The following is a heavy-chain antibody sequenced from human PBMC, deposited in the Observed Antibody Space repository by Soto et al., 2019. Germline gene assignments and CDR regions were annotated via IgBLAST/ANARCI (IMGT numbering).Heavy chain of an antibody. CDR3: ARDLALAGNY. J-gene: IGHJ4*02. CDR2: ISSTSSYT. CDR1: VFTFISYA. Sequence: GWSLRLSRASSVFTFISYAMNWVRQTQEKGLEWVSSISSTSSYTHYSDSVKGRFTISRDNANNSLFLQMNSLRAEDTATYYCARDLALAGNYWGQGVLVTVSS. V-gene: IGHV3-21*01. D-gene: IGHD6-19*01.